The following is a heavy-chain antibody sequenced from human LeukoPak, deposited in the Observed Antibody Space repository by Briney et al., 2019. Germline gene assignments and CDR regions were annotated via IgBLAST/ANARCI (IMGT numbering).Heavy chain of an antibody. CDR2: IHYSGST. V-gene: IGHV4-39*01. D-gene: IGHD4-11*01. J-gene: IGHJ4*02. CDR1: GASISSNSYY. Sequence: SETLSLTCTVSGASISSNSYYWGWIRQPPGKGLEWIGNIHYSGSTYYNPSLKSRVTISVDTSKNQFSLKLSSVTAADTAVYYCARRYWVDYSNYDLGYFDYWGQGTLVTVSS. CDR3: ARRYWVDYSNYDLGYFDY.